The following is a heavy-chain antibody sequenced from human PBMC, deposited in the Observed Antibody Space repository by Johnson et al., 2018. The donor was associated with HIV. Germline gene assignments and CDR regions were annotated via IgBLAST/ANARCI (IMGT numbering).Heavy chain of an antibody. CDR1: GFTFSSYA. D-gene: IGHD6-6*01. J-gene: IGHJ3*02. CDR3: ASDRGIAARPFRYAFDI. CDR2: ISYDGSNK. Sequence: QVQLVESGGGVVQPGRSLRLSCAASGFTFSSYAMHWVHQAPGKGLEWVAVISYDGSNKYYADSVKGRFTISRDNSKNTLYLQMNSLRAEDTAVYYCASDRGIAARPFRYAFDIWGQGTMVTVSS. V-gene: IGHV3-30*04.